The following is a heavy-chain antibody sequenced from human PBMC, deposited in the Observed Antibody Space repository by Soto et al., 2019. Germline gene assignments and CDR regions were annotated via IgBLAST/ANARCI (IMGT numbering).Heavy chain of an antibody. CDR2: VGYVGENK. CDR3: ARGSIVVVTDNAFDI. D-gene: IGHD2-21*02. V-gene: IGHV3-30*02. CDR1: GFNFSKYG. Sequence: GGSLRLACAASGFNFSKYGMHWVRQAPGKGLEWVAVVGYVGENKYYADSVKGRFTITRDTSTSTAYMELRSLRSDDTAVYYCARGSIVVVTDNAFDIWGQGTMVTVSS. J-gene: IGHJ3*02.